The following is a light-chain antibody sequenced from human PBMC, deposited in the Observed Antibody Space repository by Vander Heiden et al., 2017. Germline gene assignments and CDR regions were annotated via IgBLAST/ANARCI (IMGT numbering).Light chain of an antibody. J-gene: IGKJ2*01. Sequence: IVLTQSPATLSLSPGERATLSCRASQSVSSYLAWYQQKPGQAPRLLIYDASNRATGIPARLNGSRSLSHFTLTISSLTREDFAVYYCHGRSTWGYTFGQGTKLXIK. V-gene: IGKV3-11*01. CDR3: HGRSTWGYT. CDR2: DAS. CDR1: QSVSSY.